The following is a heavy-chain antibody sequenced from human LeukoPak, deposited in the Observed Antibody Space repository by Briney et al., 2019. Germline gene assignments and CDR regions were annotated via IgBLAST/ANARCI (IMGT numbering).Heavy chain of an antibody. CDR2: ISSSSTI. J-gene: IGHJ6*02. D-gene: IGHD5-24*01. CDR1: GFTFSSYS. Sequence: GGSLRLSCAASGFTFSSYSMNWVRQAPGKGLEWVSYISSSSTIYYADSVKGRFTISRDNAKNSPYLQMNSLRAEDTAVYYCARDAGGDGYNWVFYYHYGMDVWGQGTTVTVSS. CDR3: ARDAGGDGYNWVFYYHYGMDV. V-gene: IGHV3-48*01.